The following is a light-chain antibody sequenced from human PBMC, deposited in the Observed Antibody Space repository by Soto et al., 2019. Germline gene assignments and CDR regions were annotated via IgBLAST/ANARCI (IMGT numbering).Light chain of an antibody. Sequence: EIVMTQSPATLSVSPGERATLSCRASHRLYDNLAWYQQIPGQAPRLLIYGASTRFTGIPARFSGSGSGTDYTLIISSLQSEDFAVYYCHQYSKWPPTFGQGTKVEIK. CDR2: GAS. CDR1: HRLYDN. J-gene: IGKJ1*01. CDR3: HQYSKWPPT. V-gene: IGKV3-15*01.